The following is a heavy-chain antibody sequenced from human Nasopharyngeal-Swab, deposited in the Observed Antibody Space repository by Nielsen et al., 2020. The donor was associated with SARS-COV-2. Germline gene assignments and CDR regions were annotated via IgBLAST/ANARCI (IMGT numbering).Heavy chain of an antibody. J-gene: IGHJ6*02. D-gene: IGHD4-11*01. Sequence: SETLSLTCTVSGGSISSYYWSWIRQPPGKGLEWIGYIYYSGSTNYNPSLKSRVTMSADTSKNQFSLKLSSVTAADTAVYYCARDTTVTSYYYYGMDVWGQGTTVTVSS. CDR1: GGSISSYY. V-gene: IGHV4-59*01. CDR2: IYYSGST. CDR3: ARDTTVTSYYYYGMDV.